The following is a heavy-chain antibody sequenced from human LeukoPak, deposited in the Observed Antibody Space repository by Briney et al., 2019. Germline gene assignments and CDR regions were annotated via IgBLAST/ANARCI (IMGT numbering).Heavy chain of an antibody. D-gene: IGHD4-11*01. CDR2: ISSRSSPI. CDR3: AREDHSNYNY. Sequence: GGSLRLSCEASGFTFSSYEMNWVRQAPGKGLEWVSYISSRSSPIYYADSVKGRFTISRDNAKNSLYLQMNSLGAEDTAVYYCAREDHSNYNYWGQGTLVTVSS. V-gene: IGHV3-48*03. CDR1: GFTFSSYE. J-gene: IGHJ4*02.